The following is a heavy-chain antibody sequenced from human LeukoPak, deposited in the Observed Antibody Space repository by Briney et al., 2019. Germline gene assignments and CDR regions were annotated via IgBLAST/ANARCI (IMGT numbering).Heavy chain of an antibody. Sequence: GGSLRLSCAASGCTFSNYAMHWVRQAPRKGLEGVAFISYYRSNKYYADSVKGRFTISRDNSKNTLYLQMNSLRAEDTAVYYCARDPGVVVPAHYYYYGMDVWGQGTTVTVSS. D-gene: IGHD2-2*01. CDR3: ARDPGVVVPAHYYYYGMDV. J-gene: IGHJ6*02. CDR2: ISYYRSNK. V-gene: IGHV3-30-3*01. CDR1: GCTFSNYA.